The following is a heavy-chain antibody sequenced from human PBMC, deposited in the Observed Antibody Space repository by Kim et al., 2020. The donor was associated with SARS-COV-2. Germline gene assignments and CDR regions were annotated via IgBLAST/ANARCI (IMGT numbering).Heavy chain of an antibody. D-gene: IGHD6-13*01. CDR3: ARVSSAPAGD. V-gene: IGHV3-48*02. J-gene: IGHJ1*01. Sequence: GGSLRLSCAASGFTFSNYSMNWVRQAPGKGLEWVSYISSSSSTLYYADSVKGRFTISRDNAKNSLYLQMNSLRDEDTAMYYCARVSSAPAGDWGQGTLVTVSS. CDR1: GFTFSNYS. CDR2: ISSSSSTL.